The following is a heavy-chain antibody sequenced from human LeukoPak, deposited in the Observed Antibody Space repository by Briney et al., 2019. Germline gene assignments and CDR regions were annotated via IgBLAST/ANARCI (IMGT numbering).Heavy chain of an antibody. Sequence: SGPTLAHPPQTPTLTCTFTGFSLSRNGEGVGWIRQPPGKALEWLALIYWDDDKRYSPSLKSRLTLTKDTSKYQVVLTVTNMDPVDTATYYCAHSTGGRYFDYWGEGTLVTVSS. D-gene: IGHD2-8*02. CDR3: AHSTGGRYFDY. V-gene: IGHV2-5*02. CDR2: IYWDDDK. J-gene: IGHJ4*02. CDR1: GFSLSRNGEG.